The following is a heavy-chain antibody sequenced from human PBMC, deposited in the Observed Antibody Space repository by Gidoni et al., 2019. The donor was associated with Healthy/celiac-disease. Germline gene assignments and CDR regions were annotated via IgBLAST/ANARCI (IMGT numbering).Heavy chain of an antibody. CDR2: IKHSGST. CDR1: GGSFSGYY. V-gene: IGHV4-34*01. CDR3: ARGNSGYDYARSYYYYYMDV. J-gene: IGHJ6*03. Sequence: QVQLQQWGAGLLKPSETLSLTCAVYGGSFSGYYWSWIRQPPGKGLEWIGEIKHSGSTNYNPSLKSRVTISVDTSKNQFSLKLSSVTAADTAVYYCARGNSGYDYARSYYYYYMDVWGKGTTVTVSS. D-gene: IGHD5-12*01.